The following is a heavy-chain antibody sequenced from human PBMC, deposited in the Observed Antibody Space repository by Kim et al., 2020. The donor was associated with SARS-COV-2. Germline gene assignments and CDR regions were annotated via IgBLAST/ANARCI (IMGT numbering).Heavy chain of an antibody. J-gene: IGHJ5*02. V-gene: IGHV4-30-4*01. CDR3: AAFDNNAYRWFDP. CDR2: IYYTGPA. CDR1: GDSIRTGSYY. Sequence: SETLSLTCTVSGDSIRTGSYYWSWIRQSPGKGLEWIGYIYYTGPAYYNPSLQSRVSFSVDTSKNQFSLSLTSVTAADTAVYYCAAFDNNAYRWFDPWGQGTLVTVSS. D-gene: IGHD4-4*01.